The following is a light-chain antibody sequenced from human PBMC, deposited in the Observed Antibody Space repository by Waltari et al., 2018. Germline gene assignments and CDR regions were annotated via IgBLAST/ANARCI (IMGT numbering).Light chain of an antibody. CDR1: RYNIGTKY. V-gene: IGLV1-47*01. J-gene: IGLJ3*02. CDR2: MNN. CDR3: AVWDDSLSGRV. Sequence: QSVLTQPPSASGTPGQRVTISCSGSRYNIGTKYVSWYQQFPRTAPKLLIYMNNQRPSGVPDRFSASKSGTSASLAISGLRSEDEADYYCAVWDDSLSGRVFGGGTKLTVL.